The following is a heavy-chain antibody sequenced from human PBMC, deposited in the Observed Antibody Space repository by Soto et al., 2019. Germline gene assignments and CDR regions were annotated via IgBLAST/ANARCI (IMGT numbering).Heavy chain of an antibody. J-gene: IGHJ6*02. CDR3: ARDLWGYGGTDCYPLDV. CDR1: GGSISGYY. D-gene: IGHD2-21*02. Sequence: PSETLSLTCTVSGGSISGYYWSWIRQPPGKGQEWIGYMYNTGSTVYNPSFKSRVTISVETSKNQFSLKLNSVTAADTAVYYCARDLWGYGGTDCYPLDVWGQGTTVTVSS. V-gene: IGHV4-59*01. CDR2: MYNTGST.